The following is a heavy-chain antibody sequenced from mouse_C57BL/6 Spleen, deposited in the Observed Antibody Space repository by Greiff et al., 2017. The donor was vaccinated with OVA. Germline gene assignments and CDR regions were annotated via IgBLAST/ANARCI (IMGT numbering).Heavy chain of an antibody. CDR2: IYPRSGNT. CDR3: ARSKGPYYGNPFDY. CDR1: GYTFTSYG. J-gene: IGHJ2*01. Sequence: QVQLQQSGAELARPGASVKLSCKASGYTFTSYGISWVKQRTGQGLEWIGEIYPRSGNTYYNEKFKGKATLTADKSSSTAYMELRSLTSEDSAVYFCARSKGPYYGNPFDYWGKGTTLTVSS. V-gene: IGHV1-81*01. D-gene: IGHD2-10*01.